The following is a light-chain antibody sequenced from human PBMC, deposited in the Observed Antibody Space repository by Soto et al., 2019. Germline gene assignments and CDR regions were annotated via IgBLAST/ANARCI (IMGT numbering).Light chain of an antibody. CDR2: KAS. CDR1: QNINSW. V-gene: IGKV1-5*03. Sequence: DIQMTQSPSTLSASVGDRVTVTCRASQNINSWLAWYQQKPGKAPKLLIYKASSLENGVPSRFSGSGSGTDFTLTINTLQPYDFANYYCQPDTSYSPYTFGQGTKLEIK. CDR3: QPDTSYSPYT. J-gene: IGKJ2*01.